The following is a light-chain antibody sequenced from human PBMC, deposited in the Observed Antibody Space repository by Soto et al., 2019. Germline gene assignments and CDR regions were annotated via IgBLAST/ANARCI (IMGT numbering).Light chain of an antibody. V-gene: IGKV1-5*03. CDR2: KAS. CDR3: QQYNSFSYT. Sequence: DIQMSQSPSTLSASVGDSVTITCRASQNIRNLLAWYQQKPGKAPKLLIYKASSLESGVPSRFSGSGSGTEFTLTISSLQPDDFATYYCQQYNSFSYTFGQGTRLETK. CDR1: QNIRNL. J-gene: IGKJ5*01.